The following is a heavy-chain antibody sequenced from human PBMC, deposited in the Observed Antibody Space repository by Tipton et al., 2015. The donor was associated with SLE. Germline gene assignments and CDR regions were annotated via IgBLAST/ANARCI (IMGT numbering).Heavy chain of an antibody. V-gene: IGHV1-8*01. D-gene: IGHD5-12*01. CDR3: ARVRLSGSVCPSLGY. CDR2: MNPNSGDT. J-gene: IGHJ4*02. CDR1: GYTFTSYH. Sequence: QSGAEVKKPGASVKVSCKASGYTFTSYHISWVRQATGQGLEWMGWMNPNSGDTGYAQRFQGRVTLTRNTSISTAYMELSSLRSEDAAVYYCARVRLSGSVCPSLGYWGQGTLVTVSS.